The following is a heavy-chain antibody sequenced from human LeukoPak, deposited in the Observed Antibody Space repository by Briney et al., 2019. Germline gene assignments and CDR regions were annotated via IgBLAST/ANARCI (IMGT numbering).Heavy chain of an antibody. V-gene: IGHV3-53*01. Sequence: GWSLRLSCPASGFTVITNDMTWVRQAPGKGLEWVSVLCDGNTKYADSVQGRFTISRDNSKNTLYLEMNSLSPDDTAVYYCARGVEPLAANTLAYWGQGTLVTVSS. CDR2: LCDGNT. CDR1: GFTVITND. J-gene: IGHJ4*02. CDR3: ARGVEPLAANTLAY. D-gene: IGHD1-14*01.